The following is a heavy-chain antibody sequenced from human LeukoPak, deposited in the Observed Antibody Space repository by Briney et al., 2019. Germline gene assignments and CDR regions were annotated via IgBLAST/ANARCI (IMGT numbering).Heavy chain of an antibody. V-gene: IGHV4-30-4*02. D-gene: IGHD3/OR15-3a*01. CDR2: IYYSGST. CDR1: GGSISSDDYY. Sequence: SETLSLTCTVSGGSISSDDYYWSWIRQPPGKGLEWIGYIYYSGSTYYNPSLKSRVTISVDTSKNQFSLKLSSVTAADTAVYYCARDRDWGLYWYFDLWGRGTLVTVSS. J-gene: IGHJ2*01. CDR3: ARDRDWGLYWYFDL.